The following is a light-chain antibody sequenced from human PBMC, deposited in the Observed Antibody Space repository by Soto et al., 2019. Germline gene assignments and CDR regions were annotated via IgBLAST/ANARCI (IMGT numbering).Light chain of an antibody. CDR3: SSSISSNTFV. CDR1: NSDVNY. Sequence: QSVRTQPACVSGAPGQSITISCTATNSDVNYVSWHQQHPGKAPKLMIYGVINRSSGVSTRFSGSKSGNTASLTISGLQAEDEADYYCSSSISSNTFVFGTGTKVTVL. CDR2: GVI. V-gene: IGLV2-14*01. J-gene: IGLJ1*01.